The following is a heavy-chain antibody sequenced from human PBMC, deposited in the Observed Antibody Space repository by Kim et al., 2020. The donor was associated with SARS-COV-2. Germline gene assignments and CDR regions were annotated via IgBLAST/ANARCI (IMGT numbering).Heavy chain of an antibody. V-gene: IGHV5-51*01. D-gene: IGHD1-26*01. CDR3: ARHPHFRSLVGATWGSLYFDY. CDR2: IYPGDSDT. J-gene: IGHJ4*02. CDR1: GYSFTSYW. Sequence: GESLKISCKGSGYSFTSYWIGWVRQMPGKGLEWMGIIYPGDSDTRYSPSFQGQVTISADKSISTAYLQWSSLKASDTAMYYCARHPHFRSLVGATWGSLYFDYWGQGTLVTVSS.